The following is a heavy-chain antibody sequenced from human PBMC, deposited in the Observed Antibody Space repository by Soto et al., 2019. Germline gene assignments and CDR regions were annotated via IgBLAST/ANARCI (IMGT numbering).Heavy chain of an antibody. D-gene: IGHD3-22*01. J-gene: IGHJ6*02. CDR1: GYTLTELS. V-gene: IGHV1-24*01. CDR3: AGITMIVVGAYGMDV. Sequence: GASVKVSCKVSGYTLTELSMHWVRQAPGKGLEWMGGVDPEDAEIIYAQKFQGRVTMTEDTSTETAYMELSSLRSEETAVYYCAGITMIVVGAYGMDVWGQGTTVTVSS. CDR2: VDPEDAEI.